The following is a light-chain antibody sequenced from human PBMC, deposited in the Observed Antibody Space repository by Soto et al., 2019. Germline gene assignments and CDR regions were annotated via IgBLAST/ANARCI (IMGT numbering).Light chain of an antibody. V-gene: IGLV2-8*01. CDR2: EVS. J-gene: IGLJ1*01. CDR3: SSYGGSNTFGV. Sequence: QSALTQPPSASGSPGQSVTISCTGTSSDVGGYNYVSWYQQHPGKAPKLMIYEVSKRPSGVPDRLSGSKSGNTDSLTVSGLQADDEADYYCSSYGGSNTFGVFGTGTKVTVL. CDR1: SSDVGGYNY.